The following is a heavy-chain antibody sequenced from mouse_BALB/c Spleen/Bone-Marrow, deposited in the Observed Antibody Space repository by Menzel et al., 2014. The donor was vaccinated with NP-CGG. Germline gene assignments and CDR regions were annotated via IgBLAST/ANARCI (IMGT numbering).Heavy chain of an antibody. J-gene: IGHJ3*01. Sequence: QVQLQQPGAELVTPGASVKLSCKASGYTFTTYWMHWVKQRPGHGLEWIGQVDPSDGYTNYSQMFKGKATLTVDKSSSTAYMQLSSLSSEDSAAYYCARGGDNFAWFAYWGQGTLVTVSA. D-gene: IGHD1-3*01. CDR3: ARGGDNFAWFAY. CDR1: GYTFTTYW. V-gene: IGHV1-69*02. CDR2: VDPSDGYT.